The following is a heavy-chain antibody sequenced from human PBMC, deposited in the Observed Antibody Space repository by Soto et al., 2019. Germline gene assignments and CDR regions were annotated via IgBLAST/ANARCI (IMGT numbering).Heavy chain of an antibody. D-gene: IGHD3-10*01. CDR2: MNPNSGNT. CDR1: GYTFTSYD. CDR3: ARDRGYGSGKYYYGMDV. J-gene: IGHJ6*02. V-gene: IGHV1-8*01. Sequence: ASVKVSCKASGYTFTSYDINWVRQATGQGLEWMGWMNPNSGNTGYAQKFQGRVTMTRNTSISTAYMELSSLRSEDTAVYYCARDRGYGSGKYYYGMDVWGQGTTVTVSS.